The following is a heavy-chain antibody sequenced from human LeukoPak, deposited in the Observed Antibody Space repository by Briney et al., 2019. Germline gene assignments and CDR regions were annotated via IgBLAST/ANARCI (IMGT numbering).Heavy chain of an antibody. J-gene: IGHJ6*02. V-gene: IGHV1-3*01. CDR3: VRGQQLVPYYYGMDV. D-gene: IGHD6-13*01. Sequence: ASVKVSCKASGYTFTSYAMHWVRQAPGQRLEWMGWINAGNGNTKYSQKFQGRVTITRDTSASTAYMELSSLRSEDTAVYYCVRGQQLVPYYYGMDVWGQGTTVTVSS. CDR1: GYTFTSYA. CDR2: INAGNGNT.